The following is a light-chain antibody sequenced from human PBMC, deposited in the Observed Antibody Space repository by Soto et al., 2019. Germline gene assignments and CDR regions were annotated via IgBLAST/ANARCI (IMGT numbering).Light chain of an antibody. CDR2: RNY. CDR1: SSNIGSNY. V-gene: IGLV1-47*01. Sequence: QSVLTQPPSASGTPGQRVTISCSGSSSNIGSNYVYWYQQLPGTTPQLLIYRNYHRPSGVPDRFSGSKSGTSASLAISGLRSEDEADYYCATWDDSLSGVVFGGGTKLTVL. J-gene: IGLJ2*01. CDR3: ATWDDSLSGVV.